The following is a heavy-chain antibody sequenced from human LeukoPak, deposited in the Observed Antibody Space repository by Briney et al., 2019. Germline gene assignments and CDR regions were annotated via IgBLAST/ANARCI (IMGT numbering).Heavy chain of an antibody. Sequence: ASVKVSCKASGYTITGYYIHWVRQAPGQGLEWMGWINPNSGGTNYAQKFQGRVTMTRDTSISTAYMELSRLRSDDTAVYYCARDKGTTVTTGYFDLWGRGTLVTVSS. CDR1: GYTITGYY. CDR3: ARDKGTTVTTGYFDL. J-gene: IGHJ2*01. CDR2: INPNSGGT. V-gene: IGHV1-2*02. D-gene: IGHD4-17*01.